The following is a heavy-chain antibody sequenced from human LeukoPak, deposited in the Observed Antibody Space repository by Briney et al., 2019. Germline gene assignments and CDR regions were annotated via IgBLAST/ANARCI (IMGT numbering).Heavy chain of an antibody. CDR3: ARSRYCSSTSCYSWFDP. Sequence: ASVKVSCKASGYTFTSYDINWVRQATGQGLERMGWMNPNSGNTGYAQKFQGRVTMTRNTSISTAYMELSSLRSEDTAVYYCARSRYCSSTSCYSWFDPWGQGTLVTVSS. D-gene: IGHD2-2*02. J-gene: IGHJ5*02. CDR1: GYTFTSYD. CDR2: MNPNSGNT. V-gene: IGHV1-8*01.